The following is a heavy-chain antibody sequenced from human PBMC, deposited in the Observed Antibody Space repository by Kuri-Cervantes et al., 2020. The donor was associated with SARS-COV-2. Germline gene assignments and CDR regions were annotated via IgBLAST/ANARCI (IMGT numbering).Heavy chain of an antibody. D-gene: IGHD3-22*01. CDR1: GGSISSSSYY. CDR3: ARVRESYEIDY. Sequence: SETLSLTCTVSGGSISSSSYYWGWIRQPPGKGLEWIGYIYTSGSTNYNPSLKSRVTISVDTSKNQFSLKLSSVTAADTAVYYCARVRESYEIDYWGQGTLVTVSS. CDR2: IYTSGST. V-gene: IGHV4-61*05. J-gene: IGHJ4*02.